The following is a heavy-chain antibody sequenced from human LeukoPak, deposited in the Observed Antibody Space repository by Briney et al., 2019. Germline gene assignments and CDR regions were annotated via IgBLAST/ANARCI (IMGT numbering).Heavy chain of an antibody. CDR1: GFTFSSYS. CDR2: ISSSSSYI. D-gene: IGHD5-24*01. V-gene: IGHV3-21*01. Sequence: GRSLRLSCAASGFTFSSYSMNWVRQAPGKGLEWVSSISSSSSYIYYADSVKGRFTISRDNAKNSLYLQMNSLRAEDTAVYYCARSGRGRWLQSNYFDYWGQGTLVTVSS. J-gene: IGHJ4*02. CDR3: ARSGRGRWLQSNYFDY.